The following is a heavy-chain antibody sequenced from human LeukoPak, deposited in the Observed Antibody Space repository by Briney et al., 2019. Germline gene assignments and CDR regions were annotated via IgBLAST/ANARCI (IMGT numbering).Heavy chain of an antibody. Sequence: GGPLRLSCAASGFTFSSYAMSWVRQAPGKGLEWVSAISGSGGSTYYADSVKGRFTISRDNSKNTLYLQMNSLRAEDTAVYYCAKLGYGDTAGYFDYWGQGTLVTVSS. V-gene: IGHV3-23*01. CDR3: AKLGYGDTAGYFDY. CDR1: GFTFSSYA. J-gene: IGHJ4*02. D-gene: IGHD4-17*01. CDR2: ISGSGGST.